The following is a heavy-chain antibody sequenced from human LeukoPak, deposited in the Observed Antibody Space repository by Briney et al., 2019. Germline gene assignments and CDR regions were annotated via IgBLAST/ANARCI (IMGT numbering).Heavy chain of an antibody. CDR3: ARGWDIVVVPAAIGEPFDY. Sequence: SETLSLTCAVYGGSFSGYYWSWIRQPPGKGREWIGEINHSGSTNYNPSPKIQGPITVDTSKNHFSLKLRSGSATASDAYFYARGWDIVVVPAAIGEPFDYWGQGTLVTVSS. J-gene: IGHJ4*02. CDR1: GGSFSGYY. V-gene: IGHV4-34*01. D-gene: IGHD2-2*01. CDR2: INHSGST.